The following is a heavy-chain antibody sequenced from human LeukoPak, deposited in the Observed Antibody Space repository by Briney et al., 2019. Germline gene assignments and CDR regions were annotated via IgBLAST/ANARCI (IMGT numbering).Heavy chain of an antibody. D-gene: IGHD3-3*02. CDR1: GGSLSGYY. CDR3: ASYVLGDP. V-gene: IGHV4-34*01. Sequence: SETLSLTCAVYGGSLSGYYWSWIRQPPGKGLEWIGEINHSGSTNYNPSLKSRVTISVDTSKNQFSLKLSSVTAADTAVYYCASYVLGDPWGQGTLVTVSS. J-gene: IGHJ5*02. CDR2: INHSGST.